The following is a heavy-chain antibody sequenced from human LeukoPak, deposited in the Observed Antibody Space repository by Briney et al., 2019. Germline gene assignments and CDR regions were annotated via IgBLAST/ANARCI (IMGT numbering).Heavy chain of an antibody. V-gene: IGHV4-59*01. Sequence: SETLSLTCAVYGGSFSTYYWSWIRQPPGKGLEWIGYIYYSGSTNYNPSLKSRVTISVDTSKHQFSLKLSSVTAADTAVYYCARDHPPNWGQGTLVTVSS. CDR3: ARDHPPN. CDR1: GGSFSTYY. CDR2: IYYSGST. J-gene: IGHJ4*02.